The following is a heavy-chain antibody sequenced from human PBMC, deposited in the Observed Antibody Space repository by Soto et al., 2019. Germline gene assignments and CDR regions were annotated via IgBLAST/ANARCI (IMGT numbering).Heavy chain of an antibody. CDR2: IVVGSGNT. Sequence: ASVKVSWKASGFTFTSSAVQWVRQARGQRLEWIGWIVVGSGNTNYAQKFQERVTITRDMSTSTAYMELSSLRSEDTAVYYCAAVSNVWGSYRYTSRNWFDPWGQGTLVTVSS. V-gene: IGHV1-58*01. J-gene: IGHJ5*02. CDR1: GFTFTSSA. D-gene: IGHD3-16*02. CDR3: AAVSNVWGSYRYTSRNWFDP.